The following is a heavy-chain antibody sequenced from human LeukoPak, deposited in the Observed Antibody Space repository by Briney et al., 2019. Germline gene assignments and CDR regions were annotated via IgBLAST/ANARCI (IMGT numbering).Heavy chain of an antibody. J-gene: IGHJ5*02. V-gene: IGHV3-48*03. Sequence: GGSLRLSCAASGFTFSSYEMNWVRQAPGKGLEWVSYISSSGSTMYYADSVKGRFTISRDNAKNSLYLQMNSLRAEDTAVYYCAPQQYYYGSGSWSWFDPWGQGTLVTVSS. CDR1: GFTFSSYE. D-gene: IGHD3-10*01. CDR3: APQQYYYGSGSWSWFDP. CDR2: ISSSGSTM.